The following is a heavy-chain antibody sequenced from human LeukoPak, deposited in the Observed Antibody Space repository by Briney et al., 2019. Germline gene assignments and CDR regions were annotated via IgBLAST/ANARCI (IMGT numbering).Heavy chain of an antibody. CDR1: GFTFSNLP. CDR2: IRFSSSTI. CDR3: AREADPPGDYSLDV. Sequence: PGGSLRLSCAASGFTFSNLPMNWVRQAPGKGLEWVSHIRFSSSTIYYADSVKGRFTISRDNAKNSLYLQMNSLRSEDTAVYYCAREADPPGDYSLDVWGKGPTVTVSS. D-gene: IGHD3-10*01. V-gene: IGHV3-48*01. J-gene: IGHJ6*03.